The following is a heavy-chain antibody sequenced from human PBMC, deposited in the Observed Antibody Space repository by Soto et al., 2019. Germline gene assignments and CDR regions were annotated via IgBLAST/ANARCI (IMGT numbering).Heavy chain of an antibody. CDR1: SDSIRNVYN. D-gene: IGHD3-16*01. J-gene: IGHJ4*02. Sequence: SQPMSLPSDVSSDSIRNVYNRGFIRQSPGKGLVWVASIYHRGTTYYNPSLTSRVTISVDTSMNQFSLKLSSVTAAVSVVSLGARTDCVKYYPYLGQGNLVTVSS. CDR3: ARTDCVKYYPY. CDR2: IYHRGTT. V-gene: IGHV4-38-2*01.